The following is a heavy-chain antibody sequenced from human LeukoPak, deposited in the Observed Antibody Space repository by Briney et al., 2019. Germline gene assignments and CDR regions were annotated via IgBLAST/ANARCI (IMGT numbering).Heavy chain of an antibody. CDR2: ISGSGGST. J-gene: IGHJ4*02. CDR1: GFTFSIYA. D-gene: IGHD3-10*01. Sequence: PGGSLRLSCAASGFTFSIYAMSWVRQAPGKGLEWVSAISGSGGSTYYADSVKGRFTISRGNSKNTLYLQMNSLRAEDTAVYYCAKDPAIVLLWFGESEDYWGQGTLVTVSS. CDR3: AKDPAIVLLWFGESEDY. V-gene: IGHV3-23*01.